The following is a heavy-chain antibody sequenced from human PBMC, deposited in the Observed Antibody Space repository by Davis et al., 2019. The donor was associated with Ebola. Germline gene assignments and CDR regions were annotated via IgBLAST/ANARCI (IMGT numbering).Heavy chain of an antibody. Sequence: GGSLRLSCAASGFTFNNYPMTWVRQTPGKGLEWVAVISYDGSNRLYADSVKGRFTISRDNSKNTLYLQMNSLRAEDTAVYHCAKGWEMYSSSSPNWGQGTLVTVSS. CDR1: GFTFNNYP. J-gene: IGHJ4*02. CDR3: AKGWEMYSSSSPN. V-gene: IGHV3-30*18. D-gene: IGHD6-6*01. CDR2: ISYDGSNR.